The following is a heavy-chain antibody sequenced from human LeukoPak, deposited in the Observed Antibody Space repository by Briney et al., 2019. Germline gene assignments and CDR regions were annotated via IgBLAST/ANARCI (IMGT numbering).Heavy chain of an antibody. CDR1: GYSFTSYW. V-gene: IGHV5-10-1*01. CDR2: IDPSDSYT. J-gene: IGHJ6*04. Sequence: GESLKLSCKGSGYSFTSYWISWVRQMHGKGLEWMGRIDPSDSYTNYSPSFHGHVTISADNSISTAYLQWSSLKASDTAMYYCAGQSEAYYYGMDVWGKGTTVTVSS. CDR3: AGQSEAYYYGMDV.